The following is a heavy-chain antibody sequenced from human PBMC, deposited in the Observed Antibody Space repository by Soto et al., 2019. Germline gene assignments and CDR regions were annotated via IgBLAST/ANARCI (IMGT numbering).Heavy chain of an antibody. J-gene: IGHJ4*02. Sequence: GASVKVSCKASGYTFTGYYMHWVRQAPGQGLEWMGWINPNSGGTNYAQKFQGRVTMTRDTSISTAYMELSRLRSDDTAVYYCATAADYYDTSAPATPDYWGQGTLVTVSS. CDR1: GYTFTGYY. D-gene: IGHD3-22*01. CDR3: ATAADYYDTSAPATPDY. V-gene: IGHV1-2*02. CDR2: INPNSGGT.